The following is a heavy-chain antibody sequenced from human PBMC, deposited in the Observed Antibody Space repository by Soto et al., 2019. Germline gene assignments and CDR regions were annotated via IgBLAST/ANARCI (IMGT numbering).Heavy chain of an antibody. V-gene: IGHV3-74*01. CDR2: INSDGSST. J-gene: IGHJ4*02. Sequence: EVQLVESGGGLVQPGGSLRLSCAASGFTFSSYWMHWVRQAPGKGLVWVSRINSDGSSTSYADSVKGRFTISRDNAKNTLYLQMNSLRAEDTAVYYCATLYTYGDKHFDYWGQGTLVTVSS. D-gene: IGHD4-17*01. CDR3: ATLYTYGDKHFDY. CDR1: GFTFSSYW.